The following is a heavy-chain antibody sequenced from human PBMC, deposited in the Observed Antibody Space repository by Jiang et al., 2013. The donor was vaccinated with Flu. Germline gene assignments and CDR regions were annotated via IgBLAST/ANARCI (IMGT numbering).Heavy chain of an antibody. CDR3: ARDPNYYDTTGLP. J-gene: IGHJ5*02. Sequence: SCKGFGYSFTSYWINWVRQMPGKGLEWMGKIDPYNSYAIYSPSFQGHVTMSVDKSINTAYLQWSSLEASDTALYFCARDPNYYDTTGLPWGQGTLVTVSS. D-gene: IGHD3-22*01. CDR1: GYSFTSYW. V-gene: IGHV5-10-1*01. CDR2: IDPYNSYA.